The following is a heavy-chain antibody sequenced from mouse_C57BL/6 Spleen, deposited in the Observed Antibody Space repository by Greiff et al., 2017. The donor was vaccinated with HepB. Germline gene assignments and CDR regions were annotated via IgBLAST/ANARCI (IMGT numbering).Heavy chain of an antibody. CDR3: ARSGYYGSSYWFAY. CDR1: GYTFTSYW. J-gene: IGHJ3*01. V-gene: IGHV1-59*01. CDR2: IDPSDSYT. D-gene: IGHD1-1*01. Sequence: VQLQQPGAELVRPGTSVKLSCKASGYTFTSYWMHWVKQRPGQGLEWIGVIDPSDSYTNYNQKFKGKATLTVDTSSSTAYMQLSSLTSEDSAVYYCARSGYYGSSYWFAYWGQGTLVTVSA.